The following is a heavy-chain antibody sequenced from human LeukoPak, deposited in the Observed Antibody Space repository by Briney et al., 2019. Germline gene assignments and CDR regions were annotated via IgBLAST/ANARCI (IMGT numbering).Heavy chain of an antibody. CDR2: ISGSGFTT. D-gene: IGHD2-8*02. J-gene: IGHJ5*02. V-gene: IGHV3-23*01. CDR3: AKDVWWSVS. CDR1: GFTFSTYA. Sequence: GGSLRLSCAASGFTFSTYAMSWVRQAPGKGLEWVSGISGSGFTTYYPDSVKGRFTTSRDNSKNTVYLQMNSLRVEDTAIYYCAKDVWWSVSWGQGTLVTVSS.